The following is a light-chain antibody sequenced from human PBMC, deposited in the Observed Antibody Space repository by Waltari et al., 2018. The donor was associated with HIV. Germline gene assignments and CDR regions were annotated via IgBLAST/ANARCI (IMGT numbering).Light chain of an antibody. CDR3: GTCDRSLSAAV. CDR1: NSNIGNAY. CDR2: DNN. Sequence: QSVLTQPPSVSAAPGQKVTIYCSGSNSNIGNAYVSWYQHVPGAAPRLLIYDNNKRPSGIPDRFSGSRSGTSATLGITGLQTGDEAHYYCGTCDRSLSAAVFGGGTKLTVL. J-gene: IGLJ3*02. V-gene: IGLV1-51*01.